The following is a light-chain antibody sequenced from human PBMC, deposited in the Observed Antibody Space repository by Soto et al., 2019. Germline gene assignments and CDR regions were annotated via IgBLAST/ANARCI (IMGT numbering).Light chain of an antibody. CDR3: QQYNNWPRT. CDR1: QSIGLA. V-gene: IGKV3-11*01. Sequence: IVLTQAPATLSLSPWEIATLSCRASQSIGLAIAWYQHKPGQAPRLLIFDASQRAAGIPARFRGSGSGTDFTLTISSLQSEDFAVYYCQQYNNWPRTFGQGTKVDIK. CDR2: DAS. J-gene: IGKJ1*01.